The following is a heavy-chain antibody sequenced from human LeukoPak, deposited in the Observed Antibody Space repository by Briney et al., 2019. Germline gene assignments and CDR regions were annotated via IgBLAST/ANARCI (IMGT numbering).Heavy chain of an antibody. J-gene: IGHJ5*02. V-gene: IGHV4-30-4*07. Sequence: PSETLSLTCAVSGGSISSGGYSWSWIRQPPGKGLEWIGYIYYSGSTYYNPSLKSRVTISLDTSKNQFSLKLTSVTAADTAVYYCARRRGYYGSGTKGAWFDPWGQGTLVTVSS. D-gene: IGHD3-10*01. CDR1: GGSISSGGYS. CDR3: ARRRGYYGSGTKGAWFDP. CDR2: IYYSGST.